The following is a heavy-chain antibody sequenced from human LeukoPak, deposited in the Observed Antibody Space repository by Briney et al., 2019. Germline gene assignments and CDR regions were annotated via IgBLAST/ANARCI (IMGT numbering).Heavy chain of an antibody. D-gene: IGHD4-17*01. J-gene: IGHJ4*02. CDR1: GFTFSSYG. CDR2: IRYDGSNK. Sequence: GGSLRLSCAASGFTFSSYGMHWVRQAPGKGLEWVAFIRYDGSNKYYADPVKGRFTISRDNSKNTLYLQMNSLRAEDTAVYYCAKTLSSYGDSDYWGQGTLVTVSS. CDR3: AKTLSSYGDSDY. V-gene: IGHV3-30*02.